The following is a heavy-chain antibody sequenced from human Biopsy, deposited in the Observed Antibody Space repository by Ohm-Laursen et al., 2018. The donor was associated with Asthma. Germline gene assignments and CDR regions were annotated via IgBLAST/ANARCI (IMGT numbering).Heavy chain of an antibody. J-gene: IGHJ4*02. Sequence: SETLSLTCSVYGGSISSFYWSWIRPSPEKGLEWMGYVYWTGSTNYNPSLKSRITMSVDTSKNRMFLELTSVTAADTAIYYCVRAVRNEQWLAPFDFWGQGTLVTVSS. CDR3: VRAVRNEQWLAPFDF. CDR1: GGSISSFY. CDR2: VYWTGST. D-gene: IGHD6-19*01. V-gene: IGHV4-59*01.